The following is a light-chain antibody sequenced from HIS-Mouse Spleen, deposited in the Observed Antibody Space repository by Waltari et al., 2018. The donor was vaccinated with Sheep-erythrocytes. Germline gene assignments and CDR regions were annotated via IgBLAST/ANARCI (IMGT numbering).Light chain of an antibody. V-gene: IGLV2-11*01. Sequence: QSALTQPRSVSGSPGPSVTISCTGTTSDVGGFNYVSWYQQTPGKAPKLMIYDLSNRPSGVPYRFSGSKSGNTASLTISGLQAEDEADYYCCSYAGSYNHVFATGTKVTVL. CDR3: CSYAGSYNHV. CDR1: TSDVGGFNY. CDR2: DLS. J-gene: IGLJ1*01.